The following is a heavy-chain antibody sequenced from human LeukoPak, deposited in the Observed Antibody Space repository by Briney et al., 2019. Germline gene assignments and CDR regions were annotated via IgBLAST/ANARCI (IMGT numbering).Heavy chain of an antibody. CDR3: ARDVVGSLDY. CDR1: GFTFSDYY. Sequence: GGSLRLSCAASGFTFSDYYMTWIRQAPGNGLEWVANIKGDESARHQADSVKGRFTISRDNTQNSVYLQMSNLRGDDTAVYYCARDVVGSLDYWGQGTLVTVSS. V-gene: IGHV3-7*01. CDR2: IKGDESAR. D-gene: IGHD1-26*01. J-gene: IGHJ4*02.